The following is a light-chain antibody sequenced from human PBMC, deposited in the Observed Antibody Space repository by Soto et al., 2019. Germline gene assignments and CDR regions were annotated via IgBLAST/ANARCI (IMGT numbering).Light chain of an antibody. V-gene: IGKV3-11*01. J-gene: IGKJ5*01. CDR3: QQRSSWPRA. Sequence: EIVLTQSPATLSLSPGERATLSCRASQSVSSYLAWYQKKPGQAPRLLIYDASKRATGIPARFSGSGSGTDFTLTISSIEPGDFAVYYCQQRSSWPRAFGQGTRLE. CDR2: DAS. CDR1: QSVSSY.